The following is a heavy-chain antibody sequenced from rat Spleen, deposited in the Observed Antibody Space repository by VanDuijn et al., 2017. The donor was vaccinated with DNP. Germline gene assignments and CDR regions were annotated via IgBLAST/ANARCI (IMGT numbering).Heavy chain of an antibody. J-gene: IGHJ2*01. V-gene: IGHV4-2*01. CDR1: GFNFNDYW. D-gene: IGHD1-11*01. CDR2: INKDSRTI. Sequence: EVKLVESGGGLVQPGRSLKLSCAASGFNFNDYWMGWVRQAPGKGLEWIGEINKDSRTIKYSPSLKDKFTISRDNVQNTLYLQMNKLGSEDTAIYYCAKGPNYGGWSDYFDYWGQGVMVTVSS. CDR3: AKGPNYGGWSDYFDY.